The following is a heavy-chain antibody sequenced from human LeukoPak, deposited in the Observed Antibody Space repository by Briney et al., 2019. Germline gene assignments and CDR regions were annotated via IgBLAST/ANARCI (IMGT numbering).Heavy chain of an antibody. CDR3: ASGSGWYGY. CDR1: GGSISSSYYY. Sequence: PETLSLTCTVSGGSISSSYYYWGWIRQPPGKGLEWIGSIYSSGSTYYNPSLKSRVTISVDTSKNQFSLKLSSVTAADTAVYYCASGSGWYGYWGQGTLVTVSS. J-gene: IGHJ4*02. CDR2: IYSSGST. V-gene: IGHV4-39*07. D-gene: IGHD6-19*01.